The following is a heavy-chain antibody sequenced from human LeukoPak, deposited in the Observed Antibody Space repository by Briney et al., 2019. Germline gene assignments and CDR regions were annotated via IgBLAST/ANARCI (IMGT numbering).Heavy chain of an antibody. J-gene: IGHJ4*02. CDR3: ARRISNNWIFDY. Sequence: SETLSLTCTVSGVSISSGDYYWSWIRQPPGKVLEWIGYVYHSGSTYYSPPLRNRVTLSVDTSKNQFSLKLSSVTAADTAVYYCARRISNNWIFDYWGQGTLVTVSS. D-gene: IGHD1-1*01. V-gene: IGHV4-30-4*01. CDR1: GVSISSGDYY. CDR2: VYHSGST.